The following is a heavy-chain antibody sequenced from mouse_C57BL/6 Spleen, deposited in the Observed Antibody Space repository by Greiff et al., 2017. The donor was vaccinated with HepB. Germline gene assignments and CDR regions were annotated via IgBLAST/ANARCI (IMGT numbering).Heavy chain of an antibody. D-gene: IGHD4-1*01. CDR3: ARGAWDPFAY. CDR1: GFSLTSYG. V-gene: IGHV2-2*01. Sequence: VKLQESGPGLVQPSQSLSITCTVSGFSLTSYGVHWVRQSPGKGLEWLGVIWSGGSTDYNAAFISRLSISKDNSKSQVFFKMNSLQADDTAIYYCARGAWDPFAYWGQGTLVTVSA. CDR2: IWSGGST. J-gene: IGHJ3*01.